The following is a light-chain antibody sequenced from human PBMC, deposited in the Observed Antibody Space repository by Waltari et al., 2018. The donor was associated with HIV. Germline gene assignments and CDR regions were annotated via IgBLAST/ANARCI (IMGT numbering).Light chain of an antibody. V-gene: IGLV2-14*03. Sequence: SAVTQPASVSGLPGQSLTISCTGDDSDFGLDNFVSWYQQHPDKLPRLIVYDVGSRASGISARFSCSKSGHTASLNISGLRAEDEAHYYCASFTGDNTLLFGGGTKVTVL. J-gene: IGLJ3*02. CDR2: DVG. CDR1: DSDFGLDNF. CDR3: ASFTGDNTLL.